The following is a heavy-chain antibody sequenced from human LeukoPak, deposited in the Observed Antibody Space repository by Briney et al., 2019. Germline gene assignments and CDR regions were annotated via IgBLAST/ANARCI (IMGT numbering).Heavy chain of an antibody. CDR2: ISYDGSNK. V-gene: IGHV3-30*03. CDR3: ARAQGYSSSWYRGNDAFDI. D-gene: IGHD6-13*01. Sequence: PGGSLRLSCAASGFTFSTYGMHWVRQAPGKGLDWVALISYDGSNKYYADSVKGRFTISRDNAKNSLYLQMNSLRAEDTAVYYCARAQGYSSSWYRGNDAFDIWGQGTMVTVSS. CDR1: GFTFSTYG. J-gene: IGHJ3*02.